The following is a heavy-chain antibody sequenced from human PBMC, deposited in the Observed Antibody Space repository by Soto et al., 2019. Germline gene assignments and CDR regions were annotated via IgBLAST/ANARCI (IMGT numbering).Heavy chain of an antibody. CDR1: GYTFTSYG. CDR2: ISAYNGNT. CDR3: ATGPTVTLYYYYYGMDV. J-gene: IGHJ6*02. V-gene: IGHV1-18*01. Sequence: ASVKVSCKASGYTFTSYGISWVRQAPGQGLEWMGWISAYNGNTNDAQKLQGRVTMTTDTSTSTAYMELRSLRSDDTAVYYCATGPTVTLYYYYYGMDVWGQGTTVTVSS. D-gene: IGHD4-17*01.